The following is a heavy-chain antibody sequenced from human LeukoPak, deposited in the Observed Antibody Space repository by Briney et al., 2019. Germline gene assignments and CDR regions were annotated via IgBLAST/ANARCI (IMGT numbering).Heavy chain of an antibody. V-gene: IGHV4-4*07. CDR1: GGSISSYY. CDR2: IYTSGST. D-gene: IGHD6-19*01. Sequence: SETLSLTCTVSGGSISSYYWSWIRQPAGKGLEWIGRIYTSGSTNYNPSLKSRVTMSVDTSKNQFSLKLSSVTAADTAVYYCARDHQSSGWSYCYFELWGRGTLVTVSS. CDR3: ARDHQSSGWSYCYFEL. J-gene: IGHJ2*01.